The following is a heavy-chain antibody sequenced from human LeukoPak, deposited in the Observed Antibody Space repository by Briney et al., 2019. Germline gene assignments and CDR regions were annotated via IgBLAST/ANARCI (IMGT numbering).Heavy chain of an antibody. V-gene: IGHV4-34*01. D-gene: IGHD6-13*01. CDR1: GGSFNGYY. CDR2: INHSGST. CDR3: ARGPSISSTYYFDS. Sequence: SETLSLICAVYGGSFNGYYWYWIRQPPGKGLEWIGEINHSGSTNYNPSLKSRVTISVDTSKNQFSLRLSSVTAPDTAVYYCARGPSISSTYYFDSWGQGTLVTVSS. J-gene: IGHJ4*02.